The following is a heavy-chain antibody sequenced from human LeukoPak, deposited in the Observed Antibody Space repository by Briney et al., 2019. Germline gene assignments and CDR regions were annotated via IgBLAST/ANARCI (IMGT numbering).Heavy chain of an antibody. CDR2: IRSQAYNYAT. V-gene: IGHV3-73*01. CDR1: GFPFSGSS. D-gene: IGHD1-14*01. J-gene: IGHJ4*02. Sequence: GGSLRLSCAASGFPFSGSSMHWVRQASGKGLEWVARIRSQAYNYATTYAASAKGRFTISRDDSMQTAYLQMNSLKTEDTAVYYCTTSALGYKCGYDYWGQGTLVTVSS. CDR3: TTSALGYKCGYDY.